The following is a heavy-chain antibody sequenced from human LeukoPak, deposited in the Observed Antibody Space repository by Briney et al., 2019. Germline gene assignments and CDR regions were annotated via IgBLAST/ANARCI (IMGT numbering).Heavy chain of an antibody. CDR1: GFTFSSYA. Sequence: GGSLRLSCAASGFTFSSYAMHWVRQAPGKGLEYVSAISSNGGSTYYANSVKGRFTISRDNSKNTLYLQMGSLRAEDTAVYYCARDGVGLVPRDAFDIWGQGTMVTVSS. J-gene: IGHJ3*02. CDR2: ISSNGGST. V-gene: IGHV3-64*01. CDR3: ARDGVGLVPRDAFDI. D-gene: IGHD6-19*01.